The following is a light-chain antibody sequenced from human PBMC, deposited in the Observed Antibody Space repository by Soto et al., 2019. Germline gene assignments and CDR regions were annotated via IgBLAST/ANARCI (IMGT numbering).Light chain of an antibody. CDR1: SSNIGAGYD. CDR2: GNS. V-gene: IGLV1-40*01. Sequence: QSVLTQPPSVSGAPGQRVTISCTGSSSNIGAGYDVHWYPQLPGTAPKLLIYGNSNRPSGFPDRFSGSKSVTSASLAITGVQPEDEAEYYCQSYDSSLSGAVFGGGTQLTVL. J-gene: IGLJ7*01. CDR3: QSYDSSLSGAV.